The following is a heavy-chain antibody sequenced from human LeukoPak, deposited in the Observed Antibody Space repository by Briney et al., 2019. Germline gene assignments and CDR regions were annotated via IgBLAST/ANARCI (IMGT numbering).Heavy chain of an antibody. V-gene: IGHV4-61*08. D-gene: IGHD6-19*01. CDR2: IYYSGST. CDR3: ARYNNGWYYFDY. J-gene: IGHJ4*02. CDR1: GGSISSDGYY. Sequence: SETLSLTCTVSGGSISSDGYYWSWIRQPPGKGLEWIGYIYYSGSTNYNPSLKSRVTISVDTSKNQFSLKLSSVTAADTAVYYCARYNNGWYYFDYWGQGTLVTVSS.